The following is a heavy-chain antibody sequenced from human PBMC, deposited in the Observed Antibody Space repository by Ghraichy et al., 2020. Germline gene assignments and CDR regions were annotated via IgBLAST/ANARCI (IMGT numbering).Heavy chain of an antibody. V-gene: IGHV1-8*03. J-gene: IGHJ4*02. CDR2: MNPNSANT. D-gene: IGHD2/OR15-2a*01. Sequence: ASVKVSCKASGYTFTNYDINWVRQAPGQGLEWMGWMNPNSANTGYAQRFQGRVTITRNTSISTAYMELSGLRSEDTAVYYCSRAPSWGPYGTTTYYFDYWGQGTLVTVSS. CDR1: GYTFTNYD. CDR3: SRAPSWGPYGTTTYYFDY.